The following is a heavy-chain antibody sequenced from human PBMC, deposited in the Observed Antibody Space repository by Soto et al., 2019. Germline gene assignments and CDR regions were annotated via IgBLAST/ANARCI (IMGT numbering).Heavy chain of an antibody. D-gene: IGHD3-3*01. CDR2: INPSGGST. CDR1: GYSFTSYY. V-gene: IGHV1-46*01. CDR3: ARDSRHLYYDFWSGYYYFDY. Sequence: XSVKVSCKASGYSFTSYYMHWVRQAPGQGLEWMGIINPSGGSTSYAQKFQCRVTMTRDTSTSTVYMELSSLRSEDTAVYYCARDSRHLYYDFWSGYYYFDYWGQGTLVTVSS. J-gene: IGHJ4*02.